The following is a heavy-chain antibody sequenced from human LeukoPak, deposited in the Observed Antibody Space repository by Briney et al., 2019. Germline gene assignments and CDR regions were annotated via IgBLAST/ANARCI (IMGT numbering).Heavy chain of an antibody. J-gene: IGHJ6*03. V-gene: IGHV3-53*01. CDR3: ARDYNLGGRTYYYYYMDV. CDR1: GFTFSSFA. CDR2: IYSGGST. D-gene: IGHD3-16*01. Sequence: GGSLRLSCAASGFTFSSFAMSWVRQAPGKGLEWVSVIYSGGSTYYADSVKGRFTISRDNSKNTLYLQMNSLRAEDTAVYYCARDYNLGGRTYYYYYMDVWGKGTTVTVSS.